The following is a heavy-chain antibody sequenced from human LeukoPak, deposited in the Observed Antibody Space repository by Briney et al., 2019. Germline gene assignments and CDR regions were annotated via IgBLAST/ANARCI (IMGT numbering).Heavy chain of an antibody. Sequence: GESLKISCKGSGYSFTSYWIGWVRQMPGKGLEWMGIIYPGDSDTRYSPSFQGQVTISSDKSISTAYLQWSSLKASDTAMYYCARLADYGGNPNWFDPWGQGTLVTVSS. CDR1: GYSFTSYW. D-gene: IGHD4-23*01. CDR3: ARLADYGGNPNWFDP. J-gene: IGHJ5*02. V-gene: IGHV5-51*01. CDR2: IYPGDSDT.